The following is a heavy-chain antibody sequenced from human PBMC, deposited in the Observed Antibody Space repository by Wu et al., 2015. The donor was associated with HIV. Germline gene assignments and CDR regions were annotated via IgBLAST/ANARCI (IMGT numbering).Heavy chain of an antibody. CDR2: IIPGTGGT. D-gene: IGHD1-26*01. Sequence: QIQLVQSGAEMKNPGASVKVSCKTSGYTFSSYYMHWVRQAPGQGLEWMGWIIPGTGGTKYARNFQGRMTMTADTSTNTAYMELSSLRSGDTAIYYCARTPSISYYLHYVDYWGQGTLVTVSS. CDR1: GYTFSSYY. J-gene: IGHJ4*02. CDR3: ARTPSISYYLHYVDY. V-gene: IGHV1-2*02.